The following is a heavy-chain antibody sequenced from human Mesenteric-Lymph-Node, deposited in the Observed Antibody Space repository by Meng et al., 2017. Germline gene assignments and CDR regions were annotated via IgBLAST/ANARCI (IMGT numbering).Heavy chain of an antibody. V-gene: IGHV3-33*01. Sequence: LWVSGGGGVHPCGSPRLSLGGCGFTFSSYGRHWVRQAPGKGLEWVAVIWYDGSNKYYADSVKGRFTISRDNSKNTLYLQMNSLRAEDTAVYYCARPSHYNGDYWGQGTLVTVSS. D-gene: IGHD5-24*01. J-gene: IGHJ4*02. CDR3: ARPSHYNGDY. CDR2: IWYDGSNK. CDR1: GFTFSSYG.